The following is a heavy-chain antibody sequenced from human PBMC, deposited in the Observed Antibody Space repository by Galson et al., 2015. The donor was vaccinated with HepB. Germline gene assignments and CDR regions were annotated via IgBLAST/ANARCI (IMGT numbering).Heavy chain of an antibody. D-gene: IGHD3-22*01. J-gene: IGHJ4*02. Sequence: SLRLSCAASGFTFSDYNMNWVRQAPGKGLEGVSYISSGSSTIYYADSVKGRFTISRDNAKNSLYLQMNSLRAEDTAVYYCARVVNYYDSLVVPLDMGWADYWGQGTLVTVSS. CDR1: GFTFSDYN. CDR2: ISSGSSTI. CDR3: ARVVNYYDSLVVPLDMGWADY. V-gene: IGHV3-48*01.